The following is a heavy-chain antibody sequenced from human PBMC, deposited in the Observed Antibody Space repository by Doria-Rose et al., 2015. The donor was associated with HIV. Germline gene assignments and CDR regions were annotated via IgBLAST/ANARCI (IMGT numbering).Heavy chain of an antibody. Sequence: VQLVQSGGGLVQPGRSLRLSCVGSGFSFESYAMHWVRLAPGKGLVWVAGSSWDGGAKGNADSVEGRFSISRDNAKKSVYLEMRSLRPEDTAFYYCAKAPIIGPKYYFYMDVWGKGTSVTVSS. CDR1: GFSFESYA. V-gene: IGHV3-9*01. D-gene: IGHD3-3*01. CDR2: SSWDGGAK. J-gene: IGHJ6*03. CDR3: AKAPIIGPKYYFYMDV.